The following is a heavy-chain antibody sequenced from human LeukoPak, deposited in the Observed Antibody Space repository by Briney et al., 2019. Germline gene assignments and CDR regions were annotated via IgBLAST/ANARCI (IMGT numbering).Heavy chain of an antibody. J-gene: IGHJ4*02. CDR3: ARGARAYEFWTGYYTDPMGAYFDY. D-gene: IGHD3-3*01. V-gene: IGHV1-46*01. CDR1: GYTFTNYY. CDR2: IIPSDGFT. Sequence: GASVKVSCKASGYTFTNYYIHWVRQAPGQGLEWMGMIIPSDGFTTYAQKFQGRLTMTRDMSTSTVYMELSSLRSEDTAVYYCARGARAYEFWTGYYTDPMGAYFDYWSQGTLVTVSS.